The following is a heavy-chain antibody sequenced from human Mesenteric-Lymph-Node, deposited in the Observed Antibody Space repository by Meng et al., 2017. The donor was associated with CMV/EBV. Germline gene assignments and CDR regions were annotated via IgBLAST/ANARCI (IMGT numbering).Heavy chain of an antibody. CDR2: ISGSGGTT. V-gene: IGHV3-23*01. J-gene: IGHJ4*02. CDR3: AKEKDRFCSSTSCYPDY. D-gene: IGHD2-2*01. Sequence: GESLMTSCAASGFTFSSYAMSWVRQAPGKGLECVSAISGSGGTTYYADSVKGRFTISRDNSKNTLYLQMNSLRAEDTTVYYCAKEKDRFCSSTSCYPDYWGQGTLVTVSS. CDR1: GFTFSSYA.